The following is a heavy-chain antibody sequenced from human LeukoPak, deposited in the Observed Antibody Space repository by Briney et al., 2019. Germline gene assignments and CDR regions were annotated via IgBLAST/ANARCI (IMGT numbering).Heavy chain of an antibody. CDR2: IYYSGST. Sequence: PSETLSLTCTVSGGSISSGGYYWSWIRQHPGKGLEWIGYIYYSGSTYYNPSLKSRVTISVDTSKNQFSLKLSSVTAADTAVYYCARDRPPDTAFGDWGQGTLVTVSS. J-gene: IGHJ4*02. V-gene: IGHV4-31*03. CDR3: ARDRPPDTAFGD. CDR1: GGSISSGGYY. D-gene: IGHD5-18*01.